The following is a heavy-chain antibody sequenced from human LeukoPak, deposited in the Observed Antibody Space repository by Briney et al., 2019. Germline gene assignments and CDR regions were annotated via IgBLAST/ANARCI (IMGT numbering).Heavy chain of an antibody. CDR3: AREGPNGGDFWSGYFGPGNNWFDP. CDR1: GGSISSGSYY. J-gene: IGHJ5*02. CDR2: IYYSGST. V-gene: IGHV4-61*01. D-gene: IGHD3-3*01. Sequence: SETLSLTCTVSGGSISSGSYYWSWIRQPPGKGLEWIGYIYYSGSTNYNPSLKSRVTISVDTSKNQFSLKLSSVTAADTAVYYCAREGPNGGDFWSGYFGPGNNWFDPWGQGTLVTVSS.